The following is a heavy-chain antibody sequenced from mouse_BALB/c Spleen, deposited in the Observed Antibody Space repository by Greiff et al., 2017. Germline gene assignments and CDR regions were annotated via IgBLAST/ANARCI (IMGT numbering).Heavy chain of an antibody. CDR3: ARGYYYGSSPMDY. J-gene: IGHJ4*01. CDR2: ISDGGSYT. CDR1: GFTFSDYY. D-gene: IGHD1-1*01. Sequence: EVKLVESGGGLVKPGGSLKLSCAASGFTFSDYYMYWVRQTPEKRLEWVATISDGGSYTYYPDSVKGRFTISRDNAKNNLYLQMSSLKSEDTAMYYCARGYYYGSSPMDYWGQGTSVTVSS. V-gene: IGHV5-4*02.